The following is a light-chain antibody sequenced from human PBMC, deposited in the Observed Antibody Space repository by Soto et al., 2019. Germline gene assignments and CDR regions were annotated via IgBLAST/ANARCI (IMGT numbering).Light chain of an antibody. J-gene: IGKJ2*01. V-gene: IGKV1-5*03. CDR1: QSIRRW. CDR2: MAS. CDR3: QYYGGYFP. Sequence: DIQVTQSPSTLSASVGDRVSITCRASQSIRRWLAWYQQKPGKAPKVLIYMASILESGVPTRFSGSGSGTEFTLTINSLQPDDFATYYCQYYGGYFPFGRGTKVEIK.